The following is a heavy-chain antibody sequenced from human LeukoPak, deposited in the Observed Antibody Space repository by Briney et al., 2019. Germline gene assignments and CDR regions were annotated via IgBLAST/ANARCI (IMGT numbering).Heavy chain of an antibody. Sequence: GGSLRLSCAASGFPFSSYSMTWVRQAPGKGLEWVAVIWHDGSNRYYVDSVKGRFTVSRDNSKNTLYLQMNSLRTEDTAKYYCARDGDSRGYSLDFWGQGTLVTVSS. V-gene: IGHV3-33*08. CDR2: IWHDGSNR. CDR3: ARDGDSRGYSLDF. CDR1: GFPFSSYS. D-gene: IGHD3-22*01. J-gene: IGHJ4*02.